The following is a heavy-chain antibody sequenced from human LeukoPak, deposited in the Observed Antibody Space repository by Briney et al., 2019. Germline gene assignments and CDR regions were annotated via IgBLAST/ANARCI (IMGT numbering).Heavy chain of an antibody. Sequence: GGSLRLSCAASGFTFSSYWMHWVRQAPGKGLVWVSRINSDGSSTSYADSVKGRFTISRDNAKNTLYLQMNSLRAEDTAVYYCARAGYDSSGYYRYWGQGTLVTVSS. CDR1: GFTFSSYW. CDR2: INSDGSST. V-gene: IGHV3-74*01. J-gene: IGHJ4*02. D-gene: IGHD3-22*01. CDR3: ARAGYDSSGYYRY.